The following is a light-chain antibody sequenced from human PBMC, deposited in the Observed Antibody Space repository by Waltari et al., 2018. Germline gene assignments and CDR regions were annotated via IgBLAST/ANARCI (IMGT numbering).Light chain of an antibody. Sequence: EIVMTQSPVTLSVSPGERVTLSCRASQSIRNNLAWYQQKAGQPPRHLIYGASTRAPGRPARFSGSGSGTEFALNISSLQPEDFAVSDCHHYNKRPPSYTFGQGTRLEIK. J-gene: IGKJ2*01. V-gene: IGKV3-15*01. CDR3: HHYNKRPPSYT. CDR2: GAS. CDR1: QSIRNN.